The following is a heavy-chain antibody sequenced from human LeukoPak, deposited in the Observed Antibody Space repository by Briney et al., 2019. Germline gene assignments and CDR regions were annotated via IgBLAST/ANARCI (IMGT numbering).Heavy chain of an antibody. CDR3: ARDYCSGGSCYLFDY. J-gene: IGHJ4*02. CDR2: ISSSGDNA. CDR1: GFTFSNYA. D-gene: IGHD2-15*01. Sequence: PGGSLRLSCAASGFTFSNYAMNWVRQAPGKGLEWVSLISSSGDNAYYADSVRGRFTISRDKSKNTVSLQMNSLRGEDTALYYCARDYCSGGSCYLFDYWGQGTLVTVSS. V-gene: IGHV3-23*01.